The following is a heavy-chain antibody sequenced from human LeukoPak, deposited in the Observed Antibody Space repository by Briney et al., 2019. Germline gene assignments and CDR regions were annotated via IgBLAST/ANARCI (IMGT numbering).Heavy chain of an antibody. D-gene: IGHD3-22*01. CDR2: ISGSGGST. CDR1: GFTFSSYA. V-gene: IGHV3-23*01. CDR3: AKNPRSSGYYSRVY. J-gene: IGHJ4*02. Sequence: PGGSLRLSCAASGFTFSSYAMSWVRQAPGKGLEWVSAISGSGGSTYYADSVKGRFTISRDNSKNTLYLQMNSLRAEDTAVYYCAKNPRSSGYYSRVYWGQGTLVTVSS.